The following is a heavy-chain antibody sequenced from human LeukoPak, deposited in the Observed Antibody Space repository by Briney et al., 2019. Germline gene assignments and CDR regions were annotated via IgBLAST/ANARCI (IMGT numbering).Heavy chain of an antibody. CDR3: ARHVSSMVRGLMYFDY. D-gene: IGHD3-10*01. CDR2: IYYSGST. CDR1: GGSISSSNYY. V-gene: IGHV4-39*01. Sequence: SETLSLTCTVSGGSISSSNYYWGWIRQPPGKGLEWIGSIYYSGSTYYNASLKSRVTISVDTYKNQFSLKLNSVTAADTAVYYCARHVSSMVRGLMYFDYWGQGTLVTVSS. J-gene: IGHJ4*02.